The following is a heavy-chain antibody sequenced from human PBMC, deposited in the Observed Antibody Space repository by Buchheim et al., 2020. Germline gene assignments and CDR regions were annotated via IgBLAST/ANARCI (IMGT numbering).Heavy chain of an antibody. CDR2: ISGSGGST. CDR1: GFTFSSYA. J-gene: IGHJ4*02. V-gene: IGHV3-23*01. D-gene: IGHD3-3*01. Sequence: EVQLLESGGGLVQPGGSLRLSCAASGFTFSSYAMSWVRQAPGKGLEWVSAISGSGGSTYYADSVKGRFTISRAHSKNTLYLQMNSLRAEDTAVYYCAKDRYYDFWSGYFFYYWGQGTL. CDR3: AKDRYYDFWSGYFFYY.